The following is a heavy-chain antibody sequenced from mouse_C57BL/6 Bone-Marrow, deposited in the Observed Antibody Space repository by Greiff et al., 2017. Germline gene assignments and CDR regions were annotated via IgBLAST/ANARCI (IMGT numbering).Heavy chain of an antibody. V-gene: IGHV5-17*01. CDR1: GFTFSDYG. CDR3: AKGTTVVARDYYAMDY. D-gene: IGHD1-1*01. Sequence: EVKLVESGGGLVKPGGSLKLSCAASGFTFSDYGMHWVRQAPEKGLEWVAYISSGSSTIYYADTVKGRFTISRDNAKNTLFLQMTSLRSEDTAMYYCAKGTTVVARDYYAMDYWGQGTSVTVSS. CDR2: ISSGSSTI. J-gene: IGHJ4*01.